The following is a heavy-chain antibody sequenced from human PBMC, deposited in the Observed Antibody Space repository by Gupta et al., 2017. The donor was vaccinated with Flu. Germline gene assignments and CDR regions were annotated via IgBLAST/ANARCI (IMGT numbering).Heavy chain of an antibody. D-gene: IGHD3-22*01. CDR2: SSASGRYT. Sequence: EVQLLESGGGLVQPGGSLRLSCAASGFTFNHSAMSWVRQAPGKGLEWVSGSSASGRYTYYADSVRGRFTISRDNSKNTLNLQMNSLRPEDTAVYYCALSYYYDTSGSYYFASWGQGTLVTVSS. CDR3: ALSYYYDTSGSYYFAS. V-gene: IGHV3-23*01. J-gene: IGHJ4*02. CDR1: GFTFNHSA.